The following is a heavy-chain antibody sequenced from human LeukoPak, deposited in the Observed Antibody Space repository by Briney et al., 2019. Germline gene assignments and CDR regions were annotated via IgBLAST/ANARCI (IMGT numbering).Heavy chain of an antibody. CDR2: ISYDGSNK. Sequence: PGGSLRLSCAASGFTFSSYAMHWVRQAPGKGLEWVAVISYDGSNKYYADSVKGRFTISRDNSKNTLYLQMNSLRAEDTAVYYCAKDRRPDYWGQGTLVTVSS. J-gene: IGHJ4*02. V-gene: IGHV3-30-3*01. CDR3: AKDRRPDY. CDR1: GFTFSSYA.